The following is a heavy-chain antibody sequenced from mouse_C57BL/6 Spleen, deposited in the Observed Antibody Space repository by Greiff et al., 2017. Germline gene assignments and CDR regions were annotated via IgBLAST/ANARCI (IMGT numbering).Heavy chain of an antibody. Sequence: EVQLQESGPGLVKPSQSLSLTCSVTGYSITSGYYWNWIRQFPGNKLEWMGYISYDGSNNYNPSLKNRISITRDTSKNQFFLKLNSVTTEDTATYYCARGGGNYHYFDYWGQGTTLTVSS. D-gene: IGHD2-1*01. CDR3: ARGGGNYHYFDY. V-gene: IGHV3-6*01. J-gene: IGHJ2*01. CDR2: ISYDGSN. CDR1: GYSITSGYY.